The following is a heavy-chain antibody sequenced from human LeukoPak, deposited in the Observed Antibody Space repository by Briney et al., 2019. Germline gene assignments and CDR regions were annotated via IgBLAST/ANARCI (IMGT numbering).Heavy chain of an antibody. D-gene: IGHD5/OR15-5a*01. CDR2: KYYTGST. CDR1: GGSISSSSYY. J-gene: IGHJ3*02. Sequence: SETLSLTCSVSGGSISSSSYYWDWTRQPPGKGLEWIGTKYYTGSTYYNPSLKSRVTISVDTSKSQFSLRLSSVTASDTAVYYCARHETVSKLGAFDIWGQGTMVTVSS. CDR3: ARHETVSKLGAFDI. V-gene: IGHV4-39*07.